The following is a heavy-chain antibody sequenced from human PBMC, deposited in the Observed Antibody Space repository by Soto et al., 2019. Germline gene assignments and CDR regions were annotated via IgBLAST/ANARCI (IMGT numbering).Heavy chain of an antibody. D-gene: IGHD2-21*01. CDR1: GGSISSTNW. Sequence: QVQLRESGPGLVKTSGTLSLTCAVSGGSISSTNWWTWVRQPPGKGLEWIGEIYHSGSPTYSPSFRGRATISVAKSNHQFSLRLRSVTAADTAVYYCATLPPRIVVALLPIPTGGHGILVTVSS. V-gene: IGHV4-4*02. CDR3: ATLPPRIVVALLPIPT. J-gene: IGHJ4*01. CDR2: IYHSGSP.